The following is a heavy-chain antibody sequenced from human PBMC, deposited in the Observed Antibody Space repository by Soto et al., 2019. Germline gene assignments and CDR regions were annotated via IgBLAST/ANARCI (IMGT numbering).Heavy chain of an antibody. J-gene: IGHJ4*02. CDR1: GYTFTSDY. D-gene: IGHD3-22*01. V-gene: IGHV1-46*01. Sequence: ASVKVSCKASGYTFTSDYINWVRQAPGQGLEWMGMIHTSGGSTTYAQKFQGRVTMTRDTSTNTVYMELGSLKSEDTAVYYCARSAYYYDSSANFEYWGQATLVTVSS. CDR3: ARSAYYYDSSANFEY. CDR2: IHTSGGST.